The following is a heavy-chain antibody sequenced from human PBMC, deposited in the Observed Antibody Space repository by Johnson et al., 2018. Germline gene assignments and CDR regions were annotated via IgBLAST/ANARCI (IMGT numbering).Heavy chain of an antibody. CDR3: AIFTTRQLPH. J-gene: IGHJ4*02. V-gene: IGHV3-21*01. Sequence: QLVQSGGGLVKPGGSLKLSCSASGFTFNEYTLNWVRQAPGKGLEWVSSISSSSRDIYYANSLKGRFTISRDNAQNSLSLQMNSLRAEDTAVYYCAIFTTRQLPHWGQGTLVTVSS. CDR1: GFTFNEYT. CDR2: ISSSSRDI. D-gene: IGHD2-2*01.